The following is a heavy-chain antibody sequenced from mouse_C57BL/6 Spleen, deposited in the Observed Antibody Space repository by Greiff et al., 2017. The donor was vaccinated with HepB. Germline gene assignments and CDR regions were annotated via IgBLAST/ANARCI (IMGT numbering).Heavy chain of an antibody. Sequence: VQLQQSGAELVRPGASVKLSCTASGFNIKDDYMHWVKQRPEQGLEWIGWIDPENGDTEYASKFQGKATITADTSSNTAYLQLSSLTSEDTAVYYCTTYGNSFDYWGQGTTLTVSS. V-gene: IGHV14-4*01. CDR1: GFNIKDDY. D-gene: IGHD2-1*01. J-gene: IGHJ2*01. CDR3: TTYGNSFDY. CDR2: IDPENGDT.